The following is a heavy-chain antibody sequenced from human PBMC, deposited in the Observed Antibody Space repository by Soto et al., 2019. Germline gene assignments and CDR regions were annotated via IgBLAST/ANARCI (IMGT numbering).Heavy chain of an antibody. V-gene: IGHV1-69*13. CDR3: AMGLWRDIVVVPAATQRTYYYYGMDV. D-gene: IGHD2-2*01. CDR2: IIPIFGTA. J-gene: IGHJ6*02. CDR1: GGTFSSYA. Sequence: GASVKVSCKASGGTFSSYAISWVRQAPGQGLEWMGGIIPIFGTANYAQKFQGRVTITADESTSTAYMELSSLRSEDTAVYYCAMGLWRDIVVVPAATQRTYYYYGMDVWGQGTTVTVSS.